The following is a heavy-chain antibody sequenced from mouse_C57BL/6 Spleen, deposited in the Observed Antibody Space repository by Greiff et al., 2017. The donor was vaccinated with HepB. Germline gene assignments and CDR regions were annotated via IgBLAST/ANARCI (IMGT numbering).Heavy chain of an antibody. D-gene: IGHD1-1*01. CDR1: GYSITSGYY. Sequence: EVKLVESGPGLVKPSQSLSLTCSVTGYSITSGYYWNWIRQFPGNKLAWMGYISYDGSNNYNPSLKNRISIARDTSKNQFFLKLKSVTTEDTATYYCERSYYYGRRYGFAYWGQGTLVTVAA. J-gene: IGHJ3*01. V-gene: IGHV3-6*01. CDR3: ERSYYYGRRYGFAY. CDR2: ISYDGSN.